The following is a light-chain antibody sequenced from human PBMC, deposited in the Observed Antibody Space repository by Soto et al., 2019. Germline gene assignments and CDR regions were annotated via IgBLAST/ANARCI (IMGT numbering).Light chain of an antibody. CDR2: EGS. CDR1: SSDVGGYNY. V-gene: IGLV2-23*01. J-gene: IGLJ1*01. Sequence: QSVLTQPASVSGSPGQSITISFTGTSSDVGGYNYVSWYQQHPGKAPKLMIYEGSKRPSGVSNRFSGSKSGNTASLTISGLQAEDEADYYCCSYAGSSVFGTGTKVTVL. CDR3: CSYAGSSV.